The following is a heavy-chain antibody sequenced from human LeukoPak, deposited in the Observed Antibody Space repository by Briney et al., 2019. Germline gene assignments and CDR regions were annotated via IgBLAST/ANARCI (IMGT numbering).Heavy chain of an antibody. CDR3: ASAQAGYSYGTPFDY. D-gene: IGHD5-18*01. CDR1: GFTVSSNY. CDR2: IYSGGTT. Sequence: GGSLRLSCAASGFTVSSNYMTWVRQAPGKGLEWVSVIYSGGTTYYADSVKGRFTISRDNSKNTLYLQMNSLRAEDTAVYYCASAQAGYSYGTPFDYWGQGTLVTVSS. V-gene: IGHV3-53*01. J-gene: IGHJ4*02.